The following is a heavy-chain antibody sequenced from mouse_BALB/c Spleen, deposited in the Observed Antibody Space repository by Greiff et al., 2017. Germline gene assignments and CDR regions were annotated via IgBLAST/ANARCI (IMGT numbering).Heavy chain of an antibody. CDR1: GFTFSSYA. CDR3: ATESLMYYYGSSYPFAY. Sequence: EVQLVESGGGLVKPGGSLKLSCAASGFTFSSYAMSWVRQTPEKRLEWVASISSGGSTYYPDSVKGRFTISRDNARNILYLKMSSLRSEDTDTYYCATESLMYYYGSSYPFAYWGQGTLVTVSA. V-gene: IGHV5-6-5*01. J-gene: IGHJ3*01. D-gene: IGHD1-1*01. CDR2: ISSGGST.